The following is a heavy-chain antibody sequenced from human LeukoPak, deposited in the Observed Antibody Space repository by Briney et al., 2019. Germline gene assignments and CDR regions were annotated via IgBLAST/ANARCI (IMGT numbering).Heavy chain of an antibody. Sequence: PSETLSLTCTVSGASISSNIYYWGWIRQPPGKGLEWIGSIYYSGRTYYNPSLKSRVTMSVDTSRNQFFLRLSSVTAADTAVYYCARFSEHSHSSVHYLDYWGQGTLVSVSS. CDR1: GASISSNIYY. J-gene: IGHJ4*02. CDR3: ARFSEHSHSSVHYLDY. D-gene: IGHD3-22*01. CDR2: IYYSGRT. V-gene: IGHV4-39*07.